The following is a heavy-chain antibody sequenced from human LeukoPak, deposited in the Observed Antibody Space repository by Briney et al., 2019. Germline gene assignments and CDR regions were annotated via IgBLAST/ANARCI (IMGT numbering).Heavy chain of an antibody. CDR1: GGSISSSSYY. CDR3: ARHLSRGIVVVITDDAFDI. V-gene: IGHV4-39*01. J-gene: IGHJ3*02. CDR2: IYYSGST. Sequence: SETLSLTCTVSGGSISSSSYYWGWIRQPPGKGLEWIGSIYYSGSTYYNPSLKSRVTISVDTSKNQFSLKLSSVTAADTAVYYCARHLSRGIVVVITDDAFDIWGQGTMVTVSS. D-gene: IGHD3-22*01.